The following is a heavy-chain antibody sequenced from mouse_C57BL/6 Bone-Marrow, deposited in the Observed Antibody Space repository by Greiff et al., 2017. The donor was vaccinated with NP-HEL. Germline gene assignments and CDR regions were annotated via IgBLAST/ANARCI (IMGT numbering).Heavy chain of an antibody. CDR1: GYTFTDYA. D-gene: IGHD2-1*01. CDR3: PPSNDYGNYPASLSVEYLLRFDY. V-gene: IGHV1-67*01. J-gene: IGHJ2*01. Sequence: QVQLQQSGPELVRPGVSVKISCKGSGYTFTDYAMHWVKQSHAKSLEWIGVISTYYGDASYNQKFKDKATMTVDKSSSTAYMELARLTSEDSAVYYCPPSNDYGNYPASLSVEYLLRFDYWGQGTTLTVSS. CDR2: ISTYYGDA.